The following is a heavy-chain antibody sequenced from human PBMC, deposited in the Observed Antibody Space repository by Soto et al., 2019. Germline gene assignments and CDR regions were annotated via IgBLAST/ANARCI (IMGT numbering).Heavy chain of an antibody. J-gene: IGHJ6*02. CDR1: GGSISSTTHY. D-gene: IGHD4-17*01. Sequence: QLQLQESGPGLVKPSETLSLTCTVSGGSISSTTHYWGWIRQPPGKGLEWIGSIFYSGSTYYNPSLKSRVTISVDTSKNQFSLKLSSVTAADTAVYYCARCDSGYGMDVWGQGTTVTVSS. CDR3: ARCDSGYGMDV. CDR2: IFYSGST. V-gene: IGHV4-39*01.